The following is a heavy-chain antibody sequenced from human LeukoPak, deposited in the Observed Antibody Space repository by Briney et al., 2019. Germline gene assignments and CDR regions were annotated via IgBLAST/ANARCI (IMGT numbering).Heavy chain of an antibody. CDR3: ARFDADTASGSYYPADY. V-gene: IGHV3-21*01. CDR1: GFTFSSYS. D-gene: IGHD3-10*01. J-gene: IGHJ4*02. CDR2: ISSSSSYI. Sequence: GGSLRLSCAASGFTFSSYSMNWVRQAPGKGLEWVSSISSSSSYIYYADSVKGRFTISRDNDKNSLYLQMNSLRAEDTAVYYCARFDADTASGSYYPADYWGQGALVTVSS.